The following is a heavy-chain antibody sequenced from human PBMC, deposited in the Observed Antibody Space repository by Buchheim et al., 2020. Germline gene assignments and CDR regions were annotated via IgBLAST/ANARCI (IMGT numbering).Heavy chain of an antibody. V-gene: IGHV3-30*18. Sequence: QVQLVESGGGVVQPGRSLRLSCAASGFTFSTYGVHWVRQAPGKGLEWMALISYDGSDKYYADSVKGRFTISRDNSKNTLYLQMDSLRPEDTAVYYCAKDSGADYCGGDCYSDYWGQGTL. CDR3: AKDSGADYCGGDCYSDY. D-gene: IGHD2-21*02. CDR1: GFTFSTYG. J-gene: IGHJ4*02. CDR2: ISYDGSDK.